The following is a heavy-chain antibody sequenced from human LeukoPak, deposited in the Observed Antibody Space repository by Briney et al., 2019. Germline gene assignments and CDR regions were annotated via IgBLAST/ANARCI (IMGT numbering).Heavy chain of an antibody. CDR1: GGSISSYY. V-gene: IGHV4-59*01. J-gene: IGHJ4*02. CDR3: ARVTYRYYFDY. CDR2: IYYSGST. D-gene: IGHD1-14*01. Sequence: PSETLSLTCTVSGGSISSYYWSWIRQPPGKGLKWIGYIYYSGSTNYNPSLKSRVTISVDTSKNQFSLKLSSVTAADTAVYYCARVTYRYYFDYWGQGTLVTVSS.